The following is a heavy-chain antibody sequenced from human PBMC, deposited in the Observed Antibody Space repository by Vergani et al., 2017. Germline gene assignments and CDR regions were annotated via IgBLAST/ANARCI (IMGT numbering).Heavy chain of an antibody. CDR3: ARNTAYYDSSGYLSFVYFDY. CDR1: GYTFTSYY. V-gene: IGHV1-46*01. D-gene: IGHD3-22*01. Sequence: QVQLVQSGAEVKTPGASVKVSCKASGYTFTSYYMHWVRQAPGQGLEWMGISNPSGGSTSYAQKFQGRVTMTRDTSTSTVYMELSSLRSEDTAVYYCARNTAYYDSSGYLSFVYFDYWGQGTLVTVSS. J-gene: IGHJ4*02. CDR2: SNPSGGST.